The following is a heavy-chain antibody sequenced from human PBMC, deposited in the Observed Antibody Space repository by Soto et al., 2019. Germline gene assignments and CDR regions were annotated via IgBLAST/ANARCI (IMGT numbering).Heavy chain of an antibody. CDR2: IIPIFGTA. V-gene: IGHV1-69*13. CDR3: ARDLGVRAPYWGWFDP. Sequence: SVKVSCKASGGTFSSYAISWVRQAPGQGLEWMGGIIPIFGTANYAQKFQGRVTITADESTSTAYMELSSLRSEDTAVYYCARDLGVRAPYWGWFDPWGQGTLVTVSS. CDR1: GGTFSSYA. J-gene: IGHJ5*02. D-gene: IGHD3-10*01.